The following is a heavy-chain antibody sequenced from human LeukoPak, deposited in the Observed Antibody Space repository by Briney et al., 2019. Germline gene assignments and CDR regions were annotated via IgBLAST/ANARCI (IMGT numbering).Heavy chain of an antibody. V-gene: IGHV3-23*01. D-gene: IGHD2-15*01. CDR1: GFAFSSYV. Sequence: QSGGSLRLSCAASGFAFSSYVLSWVRQAPGKGLKWVSAIGGSGGATYYADSVKGRFTISRDNSKNTLYLQMNSLRADDTAVYYCAKGVGINNYYYYDVDVWGKGTTVTVSS. CDR3: AKGVGINNYYYYDVDV. CDR2: IGGSGGAT. J-gene: IGHJ6*04.